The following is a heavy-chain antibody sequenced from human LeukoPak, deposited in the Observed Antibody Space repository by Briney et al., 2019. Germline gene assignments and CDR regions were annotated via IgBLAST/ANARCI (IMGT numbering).Heavy chain of an antibody. J-gene: IGHJ3*02. CDR2: ISSSSSTI. D-gene: IGHD2-21*02. CDR1: GFTFSSYS. CDR3: ARDPTPPAYCGGDCSFHDAFDI. V-gene: IGHV3-48*04. Sequence: GGSLRLSCAASGFTFSSYSMNWVRQAPGKGLEWVSYISSSSSTIYYADSVKGRFTISRDNAKNSLYLQMNSLRAEDTAVYYCARDPTPPAYCGGDCSFHDAFDIWGQGTMVTVSS.